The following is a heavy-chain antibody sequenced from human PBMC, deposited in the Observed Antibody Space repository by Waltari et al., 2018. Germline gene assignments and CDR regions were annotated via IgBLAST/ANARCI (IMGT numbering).Heavy chain of an antibody. CDR1: GASMSSW. CDR3: ARDRGRGLYLDS. V-gene: IGHV4-4*02. CDR2: VHPSGRT. J-gene: IGHJ4*02. D-gene: IGHD2-15*01. Sequence: QLQLQESGPGLVKPSGTLSLTCAVPGASMSSWWSWVRQPPGKGLEWIGQVHPSGRTNYNPSFASRVTISVDTYNNQFSLKVTSATAADTAVYYCARDRGRGLYLDSWGPGTLVTVSP.